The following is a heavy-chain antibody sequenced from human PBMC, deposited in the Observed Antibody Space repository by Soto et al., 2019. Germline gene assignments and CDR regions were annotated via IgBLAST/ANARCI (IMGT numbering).Heavy chain of an antibody. CDR3: ARGWGHDSSGYYYLGWFDP. D-gene: IGHD3-22*01. CDR2: IYYSGST. Sequence: QVQLQESGPGLVKPSQTLSLTCTVSGGSISSGGYYWSWIRQHPGKGLEWIGYIYYSGSTYYNPSLKSRVTISVDTSKNQFSLKLSSVTAADTAVYYCARGWGHDSSGYYYLGWFDPWGQGTLVTVSS. V-gene: IGHV4-31*03. CDR1: GGSISSGGYY. J-gene: IGHJ5*02.